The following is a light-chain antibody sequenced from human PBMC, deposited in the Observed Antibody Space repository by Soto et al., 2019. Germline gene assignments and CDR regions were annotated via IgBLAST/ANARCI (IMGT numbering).Light chain of an antibody. CDR2: GAS. V-gene: IGKV3-20*01. CDR1: QSLPSNY. J-gene: IGKJ3*01. CDR3: QHYGRSAIFT. Sequence: EIVLTQSPGTLSLSPGERATLSCRASQSLPSNYLAWYQQKPGQAPRLLIYGASSRASGMPVRFSGSGSGTDFTLTISSLEPEDFAVYYCQHYGRSAIFTLGPGTTVDIK.